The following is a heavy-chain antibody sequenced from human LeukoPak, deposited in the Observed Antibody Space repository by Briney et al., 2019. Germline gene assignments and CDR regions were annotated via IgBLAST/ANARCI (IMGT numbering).Heavy chain of an antibody. Sequence: SETLSLTCIVSGDSLSSHYWSWIRQPPGKGLEYIGYIYYSGGTDYNPSLKSRVTISLDTSKNQFSLNLTSVTAADTAVYYCARRSGVLDSRDYRYHFDFWGQGTLVTVSS. CDR1: GDSLSSHY. V-gene: IGHV4-59*11. CDR3: ARRSGVLDSRDYRYHFDF. J-gene: IGHJ4*02. D-gene: IGHD3-22*01. CDR2: IYYSGGT.